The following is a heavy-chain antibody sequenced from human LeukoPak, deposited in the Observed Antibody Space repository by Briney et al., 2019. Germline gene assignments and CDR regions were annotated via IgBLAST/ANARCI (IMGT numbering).Heavy chain of an antibody. CDR1: GGTFSSYA. CDR2: INPNSGGT. CDR3: ASAFAISYYYYGMDV. D-gene: IGHD3-9*01. J-gene: IGHJ6*02. Sequence: ASVKVSCKASGGTFSSYAISWVRQAPGQGLEWMGRINPNSGGTNYAQKFQGRVTMIRDTSISTAYMELSRLRSDDTAVYYCASAFAISYYYYGMDVWGQGTTVTVSS. V-gene: IGHV1-2*06.